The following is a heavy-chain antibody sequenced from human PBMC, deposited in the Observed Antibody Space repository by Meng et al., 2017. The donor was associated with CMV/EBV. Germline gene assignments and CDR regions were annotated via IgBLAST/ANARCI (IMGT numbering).Heavy chain of an antibody. CDR1: GGSFSGCY. Sequence: CAVYGGSFSGCYWSCIRQPPGKELEWIGEINHSGSTNCNPSLTGRVTISVDTSKNQFSLKLSSVTAADTAVYYCARGQRWLQPIDYWGQGTLVTVSS. D-gene: IGHD5-24*01. CDR2: INHSGST. V-gene: IGHV4-34*01. J-gene: IGHJ4*02. CDR3: ARGQRWLQPIDY.